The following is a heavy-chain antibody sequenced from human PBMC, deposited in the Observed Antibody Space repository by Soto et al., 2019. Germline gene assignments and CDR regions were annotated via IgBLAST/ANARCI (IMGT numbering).Heavy chain of an antibody. V-gene: IGHV5-51*01. J-gene: IGHJ4*02. Sequence: GESLKISCKGSGYTFIGYWIGWVRQMPGKGLEWMGIIYPGDSDTRYSPSFQGQVTTSADKSISTAYLQWSSLKDSETAVYYCVLQQTLPRDNSWGQGTRVTVPS. D-gene: IGHD5-18*01. CDR1: GYTFIGYW. CDR2: IYPGDSDT. CDR3: VLQQTLPRDNS.